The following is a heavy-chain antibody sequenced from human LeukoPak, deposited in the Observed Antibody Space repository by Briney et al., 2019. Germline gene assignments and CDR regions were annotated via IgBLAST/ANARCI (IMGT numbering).Heavy chain of an antibody. CDR2: INSDGSST. D-gene: IGHD6-13*01. CDR1: GFTFSSYW. V-gene: IGHV3-74*01. Sequence: GGSLRLSCAASGFTFSSYWMHWVRQAPGKGLVWVSRINSDGSSTSYADSVKGRFNLSRDNAKNTLYLQMNSLRAEDTAVYYCARDRRAAAGTGPFDYWGQGTLVTVSS. CDR3: ARDRRAAAGTGPFDY. J-gene: IGHJ4*02.